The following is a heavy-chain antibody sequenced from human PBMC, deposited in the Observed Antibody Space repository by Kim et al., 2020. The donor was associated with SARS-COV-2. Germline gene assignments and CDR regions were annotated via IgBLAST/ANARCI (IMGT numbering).Heavy chain of an antibody. CDR3: SRQGGSARTDDFD. Sequence: SETLSLTCTVSGDSINSLYWSWIRQPPGKGLEWLGYVYYTGSTRYNPSLNGRLTIPVDTPKSQSFLNLTSVTAADTAVLYCSRQGGSARTDDFD. J-gene: IGHJ4*01. D-gene: IGHD6-25*01. V-gene: IGHV4-59*08. CDR1: GDSINSLY. CDR2: VYYTGST.